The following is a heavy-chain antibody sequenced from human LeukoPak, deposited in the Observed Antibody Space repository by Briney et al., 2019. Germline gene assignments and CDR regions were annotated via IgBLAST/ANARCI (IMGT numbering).Heavy chain of an antibody. CDR2: TSGSGGST. CDR3: AKGSGRQFDY. CDR1: GFTFSSYA. J-gene: IGHJ4*02. D-gene: IGHD3-10*01. Sequence: GGSLRLSCEASGFTFSSYAMSWVRQAPGKGLEWVSATSGSGGSTYYADSVKGRFTISRDNSKNTLYLQMNSLRAEDTAVYYCAKGSGRQFDYWGQGTLVTVSS. V-gene: IGHV3-23*01.